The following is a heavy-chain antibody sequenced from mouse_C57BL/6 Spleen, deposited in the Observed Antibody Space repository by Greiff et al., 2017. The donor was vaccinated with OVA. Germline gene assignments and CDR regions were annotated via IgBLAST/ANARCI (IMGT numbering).Heavy chain of an antibody. V-gene: IGHV3-6*01. Sequence: EVKLMESGPGLVKPSQSLSLTCSVTGYSITSGYYWNWIRQFPGNKLEWMGYISYDGSNNYNPSLKNRISITRDTSKNQFFLKLNSVTTEDTATYYCARNSIYYAMDYWGQGTSVTVSS. CDR2: ISYDGSN. CDR3: ARNSIYYAMDY. J-gene: IGHJ4*01. CDR1: GYSITSGYY. D-gene: IGHD2-10*02.